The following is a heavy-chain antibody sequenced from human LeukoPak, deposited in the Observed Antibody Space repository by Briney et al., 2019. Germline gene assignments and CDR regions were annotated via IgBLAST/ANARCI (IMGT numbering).Heavy chain of an antibody. D-gene: IGHD2-2*02. CDR1: GGTFSSYA. J-gene: IGHJ5*02. V-gene: IGHV1-69*13. CDR2: IIPIFGTA. CDR3: ARGVVPAAIFDGFDP. Sequence: ASVKVSCKASGGTFSSYAISWVRQAPGQGLEWMGGIIPIFGTANYAQKFQGRVTITADESTSTAYMELSSLRSEDTAVYYCARGVVPAAIFDGFDPWGQGTLATVSS.